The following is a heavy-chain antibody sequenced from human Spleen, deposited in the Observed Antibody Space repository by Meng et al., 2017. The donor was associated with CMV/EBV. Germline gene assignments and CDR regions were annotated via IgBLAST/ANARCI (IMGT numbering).Heavy chain of an antibody. CDR2: INHSGST. J-gene: IGHJ6*02. CDR3: ARGDRDYHIVVVPAAPYGMDV. CDR1: GYY. V-gene: IGHV4-34*01. D-gene: IGHD2-2*01. Sequence: GYYWSWIRPPPGKGLEWIGEINHSGSTNYNPSLKSRVTISVDTSKNQFSLKLSSVTAADTAVYYCARGDRDYHIVVVPAAPYGMDVWGQGTTVTVSS.